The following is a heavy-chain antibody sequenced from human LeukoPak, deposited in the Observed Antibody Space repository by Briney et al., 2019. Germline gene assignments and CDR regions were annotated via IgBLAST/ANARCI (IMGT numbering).Heavy chain of an antibody. Sequence: AGGSLRLSCAFTFIRNGIHWVRQAPGKGLEWVAFIQYDGGDRFYADSVKGRFTISRDNSKNTVYLQMNSLRAEDSGVYYCAKDNPIEEVPGLGPGSWGQGALVTVSS. V-gene: IGHV3-30*02. D-gene: IGHD2-2*01. CDR3: AKDNPIEEVPGLGPGS. CDR1: TFIRNG. CDR2: IQYDGGDR. J-gene: IGHJ5*02.